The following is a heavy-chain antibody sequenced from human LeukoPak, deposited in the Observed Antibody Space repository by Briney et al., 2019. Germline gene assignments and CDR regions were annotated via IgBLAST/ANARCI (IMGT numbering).Heavy chain of an antibody. V-gene: IGHV1-18*01. CDR1: GYTFTSYG. Sequence: GASVKVSCKASGYTFTSYGISWVRQAPGQGLEWMGWISAYDGNTDYAQKLQGRVTMTTDTSTSTAYMELRSLRSDDTAVYYCARVTQTDYDFDYWGQGTLVTVSS. CDR2: ISAYDGNT. J-gene: IGHJ4*02. D-gene: IGHD4-17*01. CDR3: ARVTQTDYDFDY.